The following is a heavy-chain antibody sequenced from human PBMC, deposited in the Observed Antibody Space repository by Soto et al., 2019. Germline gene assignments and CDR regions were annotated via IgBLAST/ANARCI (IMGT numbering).Heavy chain of an antibody. CDR3: AKRSVVVPAAMTDGPS. Sequence: GGSLRLSCAASGFTFSSYAMSWVRQAPGKGLEWVSAISGSGGSTYYADSVKGRFTISRDNSKNTLYLQMNSLRAEDTAVYYCAKRSVVVPAAMTDGPSWGQGTLVTVSS. D-gene: IGHD2-2*01. CDR2: ISGSGGST. J-gene: IGHJ5*02. CDR1: GFTFSSYA. V-gene: IGHV3-23*01.